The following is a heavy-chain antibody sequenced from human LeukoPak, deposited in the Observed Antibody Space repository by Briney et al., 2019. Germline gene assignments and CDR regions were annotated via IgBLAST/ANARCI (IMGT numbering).Heavy chain of an antibody. D-gene: IGHD3-22*01. CDR3: VKQPSSGYYY. J-gene: IGHJ4*02. CDR2: ISSGGAGT. V-gene: IGHV3-23*01. Sequence: GGSLRLSCAASGFIFNSYAMSWVRQAPGKGLEWVSGISSGGAGTYYADSVKGRFTISRDNSKNTLYLQIHSLRADDTAVYYCVKQPSSGYYYWGQGTLVTVSS. CDR1: GFIFNSYA.